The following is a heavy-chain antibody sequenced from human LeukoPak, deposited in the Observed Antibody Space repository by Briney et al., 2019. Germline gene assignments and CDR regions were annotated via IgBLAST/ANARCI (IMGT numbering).Heavy chain of an antibody. CDR2: IYHSGST. CDR1: GYSISSGYY. CDR3: ARASPRGGFDP. V-gene: IGHV4-38-2*02. Sequence: SETLSLTCTVSGYSISSGYYWGWILQPSGKGLEWIGSIYHSGSTYYNPSLKSRVTISVDTSKNQFSLKLSSVTAADTAVYYCARASPRGGFDPWGQGTLVTVSS. D-gene: IGHD1-26*01. J-gene: IGHJ5*02.